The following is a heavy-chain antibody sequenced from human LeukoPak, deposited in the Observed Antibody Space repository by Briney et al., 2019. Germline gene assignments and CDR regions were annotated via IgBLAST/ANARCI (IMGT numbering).Heavy chain of an antibody. Sequence: PSETLSLTCAVYGGSFSGYYWSWIRQPPGKGLEWIGEINHSGSTNYNPSLKSRVTISVDTSKNQFSLKLSSVTAADTAVYYCARGLWGFVDYWGQGTLVTVSS. V-gene: IGHV4-34*01. CDR2: INHSGST. CDR1: GGSFSGYY. J-gene: IGHJ4*02. CDR3: ARGLWGFVDY. D-gene: IGHD7-27*01.